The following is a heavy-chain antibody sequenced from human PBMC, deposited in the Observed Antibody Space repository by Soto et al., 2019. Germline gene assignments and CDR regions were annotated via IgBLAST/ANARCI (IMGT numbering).Heavy chain of an antibody. CDR2: IYHSGST. Sequence: QVQLQESGPGQVKASQTLSLTCTVSGGSISRSDYYWSWIRQHPGEGLEWIAYIYHSGSTYYNPSLKSRLTISVDTSTNQFSLRLSSVTAADTAVYYCARVSSPATTSGFAVDYWGRGTQVIVSS. J-gene: IGHJ4*02. CDR1: GGSISRSDYY. CDR3: ARVSSPATTSGFAVDY. V-gene: IGHV4-31*03. D-gene: IGHD6-19*01.